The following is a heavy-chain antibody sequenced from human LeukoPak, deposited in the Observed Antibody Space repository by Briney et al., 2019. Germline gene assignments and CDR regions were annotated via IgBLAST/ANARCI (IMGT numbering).Heavy chain of an antibody. J-gene: IGHJ6*03. CDR3: AREGYYYYYMDV. CDR1: GYTFTGYY. Sequence: ASVKVSCKASGYTFTGYYMHWVRQAPGQGLEWMERINPNSGGTNYAQKFQGRVTMTRDTSISTAYMELSRLRSDDTAVYYCAREGYYYYYMDVRGKGTTVTVSS. V-gene: IGHV1-2*06. CDR2: INPNSGGT.